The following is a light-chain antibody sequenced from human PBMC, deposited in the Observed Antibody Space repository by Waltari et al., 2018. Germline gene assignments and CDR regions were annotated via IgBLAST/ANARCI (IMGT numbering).Light chain of an antibody. CDR3: SSRDSIGNHLV. V-gene: IGLV3-19*01. Sequence: SSELTQDPAVSVALGQTVRITCQGDSLRSYYASWYQQKPGQAPVLVIYGKNNRPSGIPDRFSGSSSCNTASLTITGAQAEDEADYSRSSRDSIGNHLVFGGGTKLTVL. CDR1: SLRSYY. CDR2: GKN. J-gene: IGLJ2*01.